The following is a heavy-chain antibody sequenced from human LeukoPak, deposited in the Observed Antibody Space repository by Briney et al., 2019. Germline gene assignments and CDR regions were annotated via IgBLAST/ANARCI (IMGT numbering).Heavy chain of an antibody. D-gene: IGHD1-1*01. J-gene: IGHJ4*02. CDR1: GFTFSDYY. CDR2: ISGSSTYT. Sequence: PGGSLRLSCAASGFTFSDYYMSWIRQAPGKGLEWVSYISGSSTYTNYADSVKGRFTISRDNAKSTLYLQMNSLRAEDTAVYHCVRGSGGTPEFWGQGTRVTVSS. V-gene: IGHV3-11*06. CDR3: VRGSGGTPEF.